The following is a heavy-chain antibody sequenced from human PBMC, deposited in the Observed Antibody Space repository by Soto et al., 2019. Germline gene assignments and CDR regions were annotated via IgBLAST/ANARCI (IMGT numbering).Heavy chain of an antibody. CDR3: ADLNFDRLIDDY. J-gene: IGHJ4*02. D-gene: IGHD3-16*01. Sequence: QVQLVQSGAEVKKPGSSVKVSCKASGGTFSSYTISWVRQAPGQGLEWMGRIIPILDITNYAQKFQSRVXVXAXXTTSTADVELSSLRSEDTAVYSCADLNFDRLIDDYGGQGTLVTVSS. CDR1: GGTFSSYT. CDR2: IIPILDIT. V-gene: IGHV1-69*02.